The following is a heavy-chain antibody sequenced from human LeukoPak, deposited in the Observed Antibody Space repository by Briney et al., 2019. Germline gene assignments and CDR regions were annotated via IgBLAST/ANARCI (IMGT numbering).Heavy chain of an antibody. CDR1: GSFVNSYV. V-gene: IGHV3-23*01. J-gene: IGHJ6*02. CDR3: AKDMGYFTGMDV. D-gene: IGHD2-8*01. CDR2: IRGSDGST. Sequence: PGGPRDPSGAALGSFVNSYVLSWVRQAPGKGREWVSLIRGSDGSTYYADSVRGRFTISRDNSKNTLYLQMNSLRAEDTAVYYCAKDMGYFTGMDVWGQGTTVTVSS.